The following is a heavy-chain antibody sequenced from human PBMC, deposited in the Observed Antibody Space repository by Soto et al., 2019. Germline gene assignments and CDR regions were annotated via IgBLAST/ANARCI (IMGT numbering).Heavy chain of an antibody. J-gene: IGHJ6*03. V-gene: IGHV3-53*04. CDR2: IYSGGGT. CDR1: GFTVSTNY. D-gene: IGHD3-16*01. CDR3: AREGRCVGCYYMDV. Sequence: GGSLRLSCAASGFTVSTNYMSWVRQAPGKGLEWVSVIYSGGGTYYADSVKGRFTISRHDSKNTLYLQMNSLRAEDTAVYYCAREGRCVGCYYMDVWGKGTTVTVSS.